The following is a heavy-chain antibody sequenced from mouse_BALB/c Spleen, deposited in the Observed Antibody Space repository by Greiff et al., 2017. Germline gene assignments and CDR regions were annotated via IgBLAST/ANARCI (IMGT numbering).Heavy chain of an antibody. Sequence: QVHVKQSGPGLVQPSQSLSITCTVSGFSLTSYGVHWVRQSPGKGLEWLGVIWSGGSTDYNAAFISRLSISKDNSKSQVFFKMNSLQANDSAIYYCARYGNYAMDYWGQGTSVTVSS. D-gene: IGHD2-1*01. CDR3: ARYGNYAMDY. CDR2: IWSGGST. CDR1: GFSLTSYG. V-gene: IGHV2-2*02. J-gene: IGHJ4*01.